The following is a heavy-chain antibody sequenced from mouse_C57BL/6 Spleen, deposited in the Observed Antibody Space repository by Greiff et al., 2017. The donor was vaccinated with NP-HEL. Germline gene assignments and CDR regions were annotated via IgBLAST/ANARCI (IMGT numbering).Heavy chain of an antibody. Sequence: VQLQQPGTELVKPGASVKLSCKASGYTFTSYWMHWVKQRPGQGLEWIGNINPSNGGTNYNEKFKSKATLTVDKSSSTAYMQLSSLTSEDSAVYYCARGSSGYVAWFAYWGQGTLVTVSA. V-gene: IGHV1-53*01. CDR2: INPSNGGT. CDR1: GYTFTSYW. CDR3: ARGSSGYVAWFAY. D-gene: IGHD3-2*02. J-gene: IGHJ3*01.